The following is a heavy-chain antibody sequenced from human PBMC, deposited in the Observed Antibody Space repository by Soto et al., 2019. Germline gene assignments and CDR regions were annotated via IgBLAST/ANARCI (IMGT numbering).Heavy chain of an antibody. CDR3: ARNWVGNFDY. CDR2: INQDGSEN. D-gene: IGHD1-26*01. V-gene: IGHV3-7*01. Sequence: EVQLVESGGGLVQPGESLRLSCAASGFTFNTYWMSWVRQAPGKGLEWVVNINQDGSENNYVDSVRGRFTISRDNAKNSLYLQMSSLRAEDTAVYYCARNWVGNFDYWGQGTLVTVSS. CDR1: GFTFNTYW. J-gene: IGHJ4*02.